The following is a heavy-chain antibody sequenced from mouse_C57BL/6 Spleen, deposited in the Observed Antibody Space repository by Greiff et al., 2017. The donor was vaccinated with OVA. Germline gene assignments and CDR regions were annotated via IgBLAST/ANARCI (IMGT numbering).Heavy chain of an antibody. CDR1: GYTFTGYW. CDR3: ARVTMVTRDLYYFDD. Sequence: VQLQQSGAELMKPGASVKLSCKATGYTFTGYWIEWVKQRPGHGLEWIGEILPGSGSTNYNEKFKGKATFTADASSNTAYMQLSSLTTEDSAIYYCARVTMVTRDLYYFDDWGQGTTLTVSS. V-gene: IGHV1-9*01. CDR2: ILPGSGST. J-gene: IGHJ2*01. D-gene: IGHD2-2*01.